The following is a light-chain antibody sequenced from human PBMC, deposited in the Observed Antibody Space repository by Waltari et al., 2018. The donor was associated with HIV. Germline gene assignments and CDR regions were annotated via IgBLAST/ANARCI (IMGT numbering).Light chain of an antibody. J-gene: IGKJ4*01. Sequence: EIVLTQSPATLSLSPGERATLSCRATHSVGTYLAWYQQKLGQPPRLLIHDASNRATGIPPRFSGSGSGTDFTLTISSLEPEDFAVYYCQPRTNGPQNTFGGGTKVEIK. CDR1: HSVGTY. V-gene: IGKV3-11*01. CDR3: QPRTNGPQNT. CDR2: DAS.